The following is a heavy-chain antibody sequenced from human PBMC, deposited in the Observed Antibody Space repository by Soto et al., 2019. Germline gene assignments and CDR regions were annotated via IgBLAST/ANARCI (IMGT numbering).Heavy chain of an antibody. CDR2: IKQDGSEK. V-gene: IGHV3-7*01. Sequence: PGGSLRLSCAASGFTFSSYWMSWVRQAPGKGLEWVANIKQDGSEKYYVDSVKGRFTISRDNAKNSLYLQMNSLRAEDTAVYYCAREGGSITIFPRGVNWFDPWGQGTLVTVSS. D-gene: IGHD3-3*01. J-gene: IGHJ5*02. CDR1: GFTFSSYW. CDR3: AREGGSITIFPRGVNWFDP.